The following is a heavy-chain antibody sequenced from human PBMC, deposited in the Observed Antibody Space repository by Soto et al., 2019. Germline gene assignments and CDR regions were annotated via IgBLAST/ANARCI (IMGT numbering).Heavy chain of an antibody. V-gene: IGHV1-18*01. Sequence: GASVKVSCKASGYTFTSYGISWVRQAPGQGLEWMGWISAYNGNTNYAQKLQGRVTMTTDTSTSTAYMELRSLRSDDTAVYYCARILRGSSLAAFDIWGQGTMVTVSS. D-gene: IGHD4-17*01. CDR3: ARILRGSSLAAFDI. CDR1: GYTFTSYG. J-gene: IGHJ3*02. CDR2: ISAYNGNT.